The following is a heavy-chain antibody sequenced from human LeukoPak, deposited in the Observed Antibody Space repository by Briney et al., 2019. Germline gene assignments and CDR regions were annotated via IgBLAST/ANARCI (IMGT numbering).Heavy chain of an antibody. Sequence: PSETLSLTCTVSGDSIGSYYWSWIRQPAGKGLEWIGRIYTSGGTVYNPSLKSRVTMSVDTSKNQFSLKLSSVTAADTAVYYCARGVFYYDTSGRGYYFDYWGQGTMVTVSS. D-gene: IGHD3-22*01. V-gene: IGHV4-4*07. CDR2: IYTSGGT. CDR3: ARGVFYYDTSGRGYYFDY. J-gene: IGHJ4*02. CDR1: GDSIGSYY.